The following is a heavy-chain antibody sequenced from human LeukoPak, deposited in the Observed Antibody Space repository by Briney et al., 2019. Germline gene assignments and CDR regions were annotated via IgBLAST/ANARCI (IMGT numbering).Heavy chain of an antibody. CDR2: IYYSGST. Sequence: SETLSLTCTVSGGSISSYYWSWIRQPPGKGLEWIGYIYYSGSTNYNPSLKSRVTISVDTSKNQFSLRLSSVTAADTAVYYCARAEYYYDSSGYYAYWGQGTLVTVSS. CDR1: GGSISSYY. CDR3: ARAEYYYDSSGYYAY. J-gene: IGHJ4*02. V-gene: IGHV4-59*01. D-gene: IGHD3-22*01.